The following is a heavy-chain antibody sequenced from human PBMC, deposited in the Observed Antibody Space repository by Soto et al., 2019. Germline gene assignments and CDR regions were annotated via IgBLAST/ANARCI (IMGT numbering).Heavy chain of an antibody. J-gene: IGHJ6*02. CDR1: GGSISSYY. CDR3: ARGPHYDILTGPTAPLYYYYGMDV. V-gene: IGHV4-59*01. Sequence: KTSETLSLTCTVSGGSISSYYWSWIRQPPGKGLEWIGYIYYSGSTNYNPSLKSRVTISVDTSKNQFSLKLSSVTAADTAVYYCARGPHYDILTGPTAPLYYYYGMDVWGQGTTVTVSS. CDR2: IYYSGST. D-gene: IGHD3-9*01.